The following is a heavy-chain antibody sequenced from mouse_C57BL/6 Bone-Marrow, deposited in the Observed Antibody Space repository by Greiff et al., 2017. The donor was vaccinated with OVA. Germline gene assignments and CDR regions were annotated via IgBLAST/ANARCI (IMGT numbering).Heavy chain of an antibody. V-gene: IGHV1-53*01. CDR2: INPSNGGT. CDR3: ARDDYPYYYAMDY. CDR1: GYTFTSYW. Sequence: QVQLQQPGTELVKPGASVKLSCKASGYTFTSYWMHWVKQRPGQGLEWIGNINPSNGGTYYNEKFKSKATLTVDKSSSTAYMQLSSLTSEDSAVYCCARDDYPYYYAMDYWGQGTSVTVSS. J-gene: IGHJ4*01. D-gene: IGHD2-4*01.